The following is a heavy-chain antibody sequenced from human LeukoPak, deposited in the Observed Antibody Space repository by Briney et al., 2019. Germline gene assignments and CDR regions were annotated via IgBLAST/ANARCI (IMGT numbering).Heavy chain of an antibody. V-gene: IGHV3-74*01. CDR3: ARAGGVAPAALDY. CDR2: INSDGSST. Sequence: GGSLRLSCAASGFTFSSYWMHWVRQAPGKGLVWVSRINSDGSSTSYADSVKGRFTISRDNAKNTLYLQMNSLRAEDTAVYYCARAGGVAPAALDYWGQGTLVTVSS. D-gene: IGHD2-2*01. CDR1: GFTFSSYW. J-gene: IGHJ4*02.